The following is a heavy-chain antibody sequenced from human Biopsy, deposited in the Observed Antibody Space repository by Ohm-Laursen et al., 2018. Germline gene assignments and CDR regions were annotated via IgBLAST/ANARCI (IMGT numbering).Heavy chain of an antibody. Sequence: SLRLSRTDTGFPVSDYYMSWIRQAPGRGLEWVSDINSSGSTKYHAESVKGRFTISRDNAMNSVYLQMNSLIGEDTAVYECVRAVGIAAAPIDYWGQGTLVTVSS. D-gene: IGHD2-15*01. CDR3: VRAVGIAAAPIDY. V-gene: IGHV3-11*01. CDR1: GFPVSDYY. CDR2: INSSGSTK. J-gene: IGHJ4*02.